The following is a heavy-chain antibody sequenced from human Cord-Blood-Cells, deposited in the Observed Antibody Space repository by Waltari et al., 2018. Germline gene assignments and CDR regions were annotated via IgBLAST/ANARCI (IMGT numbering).Heavy chain of an antibody. J-gene: IGHJ5*02. D-gene: IGHD3-9*01. CDR3: AKDPDYDILTGYYWFDP. CDR1: GFTFSSYA. V-gene: IGHV3-23*04. Sequence: EVQLVESGGGLVQPGGSLRLSCAASGFTFSSYAMSWVRQAPGEGLEWVSVISGSGGSTYYADSVKGRFTISRDNSKNTLYLQMNSLRAEDTAVYYCAKDPDYDILTGYYWFDPWGQGTLVTVSS. CDR2: ISGSGGST.